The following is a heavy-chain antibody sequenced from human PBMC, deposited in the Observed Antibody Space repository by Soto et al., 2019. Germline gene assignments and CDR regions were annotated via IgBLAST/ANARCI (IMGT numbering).Heavy chain of an antibody. CDR3: ARAAGDCSSTSCLRYYYGMDV. V-gene: IGHV1-69*13. J-gene: IGHJ6*02. D-gene: IGHD2-2*01. CDR2: IIPIFGTA. Sequence: SVKVSCKASGGTFSSFAISWVRQAPGQGLEWMGGIIPIFGTANYAQKFQGRVTITADESTSTAYMELSSLRSEDTAVYYCARAAGDCSSTSCLRYYYGMDVWGQGTTVTVSS. CDR1: GGTFSSFA.